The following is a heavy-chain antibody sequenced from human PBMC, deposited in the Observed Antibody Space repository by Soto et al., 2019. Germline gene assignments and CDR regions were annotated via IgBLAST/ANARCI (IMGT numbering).Heavy chain of an antibody. CDR2: ISYDGRNK. D-gene: IGHD3-16*01. J-gene: IGHJ3*02. V-gene: IGHV3-30*04. CDR3: ARVRESYGWDDAFDI. Sequence: QVQLVESGGGVVQPGRSLRLSCAASGFTFSSYAMHWVRQAPGKGLEWVAVISYDGRNKYYADSVKGRFTISRDNSKNTLYLQMNGLRAEDTAVYYCARVRESYGWDDAFDIWGQGTMVTVSS. CDR1: GFTFSSYA.